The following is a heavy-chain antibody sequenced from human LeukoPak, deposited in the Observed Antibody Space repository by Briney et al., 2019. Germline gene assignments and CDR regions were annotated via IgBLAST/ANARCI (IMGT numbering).Heavy chain of an antibody. D-gene: IGHD3-9*01. CDR3: ARGLHYNILTGGMDV. J-gene: IGHJ6*02. V-gene: IGHV4-34*01. Sequence: GSLRLSCAASGFTFSSYSMNWVRQAPGKGLEWIGEMSHTGATNYNPSLKSRVTVSVDTSKKQFSLNLRSVTAADTAVYYCARGLHYNILTGGMDVWGQGTTVIVSS. CDR2: MSHTGAT. CDR1: GFTFSSYS.